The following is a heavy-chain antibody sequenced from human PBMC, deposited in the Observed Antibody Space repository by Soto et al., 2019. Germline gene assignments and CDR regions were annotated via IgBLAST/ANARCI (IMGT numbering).Heavy chain of an antibody. Sequence: GGSLRLSCAASGFTFSTYGMHWVRQAPGKGLEWVAVVSYGGSSKYYADSVKGRFTISRDNARNTLYLQMNSLRADDTAVYYCAKDKEWNALDSYYTDVWGKGTTVTVSS. J-gene: IGHJ6*03. V-gene: IGHV3-30*18. CDR1: GFTFSTYG. D-gene: IGHD1-1*01. CDR3: AKDKEWNALDSYYTDV. CDR2: VSYGGSSK.